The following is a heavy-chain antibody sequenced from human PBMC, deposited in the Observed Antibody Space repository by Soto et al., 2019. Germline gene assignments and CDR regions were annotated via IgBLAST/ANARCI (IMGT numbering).Heavy chain of an antibody. CDR3: AIGDRSSWIGNH. J-gene: IGHJ4*02. Sequence: QVHLVQSGAEVTKAGSSVKVSCKASGGTFSSHAFSWGRQAPGQGLEWVGGIIPIFETANYAQEFQGRVTISADASTNTVILELNNLRADDTAIYFCAIGDRSSWIGNHWGPGTQVTVS. D-gene: IGHD6-6*01. CDR2: IIPIFETA. CDR1: GGTFSSHA. V-gene: IGHV1-69*01.